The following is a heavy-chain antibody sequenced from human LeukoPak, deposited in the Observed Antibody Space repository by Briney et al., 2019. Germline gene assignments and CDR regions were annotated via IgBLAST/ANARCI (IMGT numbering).Heavy chain of an antibody. Sequence: GASVKVSCKASGYTFTGYYMHWVRQAPGQGLEWMGIINPSGGSTSYAQKFQGRVTMTRDTSTSTVYMELSSLRSEDTAVYYCARDNSRTWFGELLSSYYYYYYGMDVWGQGTTVTVSS. J-gene: IGHJ6*02. D-gene: IGHD3-10*01. CDR1: GYTFTGYY. CDR3: ARDNSRTWFGELLSSYYYYYYGMDV. CDR2: INPSGGST. V-gene: IGHV1-46*01.